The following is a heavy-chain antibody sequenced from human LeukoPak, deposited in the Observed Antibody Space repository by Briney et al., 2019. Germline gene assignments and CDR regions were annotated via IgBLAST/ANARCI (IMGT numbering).Heavy chain of an antibody. CDR2: IIPIFGTA. CDR3: ARGGGILTGYYY. D-gene: IGHD3-9*01. Sequence: ASVKVSCKASGGTFSSYAISWVRQAPGQGLEWMGGIIPIFGTANYAQKFQGRVTITTDESTSTAYMELSSLRSEDTAVYYCARGGGILTGYYYWGQGTLVTVSS. J-gene: IGHJ4*02. V-gene: IGHV1-69*05. CDR1: GGTFSSYA.